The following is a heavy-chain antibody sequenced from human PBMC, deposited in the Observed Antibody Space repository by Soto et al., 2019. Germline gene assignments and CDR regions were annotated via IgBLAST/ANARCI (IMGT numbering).Heavy chain of an antibody. J-gene: IGHJ6*02. CDR1: GGSVSDYY. D-gene: IGHD2-2*01. CDR3: AKVIVLVPAASYGMDV. CDR2: IYYNGNN. V-gene: IGHV4-59*02. Sequence: QVQLRESGPGLVKPSETLSLTCTVSGGSVSDYYWGWIRQPPGRGLEWIGYIYYNGNNNYNPSLKSRVTLSVXTXKXXFSLKMRSVTAADTAIYYCAKVIVLVPAASYGMDVWGLGTTVTVSS.